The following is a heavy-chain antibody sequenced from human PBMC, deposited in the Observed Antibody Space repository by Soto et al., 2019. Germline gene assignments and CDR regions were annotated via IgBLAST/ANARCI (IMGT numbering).Heavy chain of an antibody. J-gene: IGHJ4*02. V-gene: IGHV4-30-2*01. CDR2: IYHSGST. CDR3: ARGMTTVTTLDY. D-gene: IGHD4-4*01. CDR1: GGSISSGGYS. Sequence: QLQLQESGSGLVKPSQTLSLTCAVSGGSISSGGYSWSWIRQPPGKGLEWIGYIYHSGSTYYNPSLKSRVTNSVARSKHQFSLKRRSVTAADTAVYYCARGMTTVTTLDYWGQGTLVTVSS.